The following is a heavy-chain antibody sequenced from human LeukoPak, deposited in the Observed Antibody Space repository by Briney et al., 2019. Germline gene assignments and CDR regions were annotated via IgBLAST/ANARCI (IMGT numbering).Heavy chain of an antibody. Sequence: GASVKVSCKASGYTFTSYYMHWVRQAPGQGLEWMGGIIPIFGTANYAQKFQGRVTITADESTSTAYMELSSLRSEDTAVYYCARGDYSNYGSPYYYYGMDVWGQGTTVTVPS. CDR1: GYTFTSYY. J-gene: IGHJ6*02. D-gene: IGHD4-11*01. CDR2: IIPIFGTA. CDR3: ARGDYSNYGSPYYYYGMDV. V-gene: IGHV1-69*13.